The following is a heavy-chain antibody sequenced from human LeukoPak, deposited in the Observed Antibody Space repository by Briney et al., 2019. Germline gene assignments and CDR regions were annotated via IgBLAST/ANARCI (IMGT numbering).Heavy chain of an antibody. D-gene: IGHD6-19*01. V-gene: IGHV3-74*01. CDR3: ARGSDSSGWYSSFDY. Sequence: PGGSLILSCAASGFTFSSYWMHWVRQAPGKGLVWVSRIKSDGSGTSYADSVKGRFTISRDNAKNTLYLQMNSLRAEDTAVYYCARGSDSSGWYSSFDYWGQGTLVTVSS. CDR2: IKSDGSGT. CDR1: GFTFSSYW. J-gene: IGHJ4*02.